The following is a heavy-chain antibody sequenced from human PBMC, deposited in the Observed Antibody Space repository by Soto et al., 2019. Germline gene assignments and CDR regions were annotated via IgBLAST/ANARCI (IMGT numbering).Heavy chain of an antibody. V-gene: IGHV4-34*01. J-gene: IGHJ2*01. D-gene: IGHD3-22*01. Sequence: WFCVLNPPGKGLEWSGEINHSGSTNYNPSLKSRVTISVDTSKNQFSLKLRSVTAADTAVYYCARHNYDSIFFFQAEDGIRDL. CDR2: INHSGST. CDR3: ARHNYDSIFFFQAEDGIRDL.